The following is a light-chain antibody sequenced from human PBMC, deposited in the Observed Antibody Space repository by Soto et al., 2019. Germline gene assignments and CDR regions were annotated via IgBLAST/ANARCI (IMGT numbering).Light chain of an antibody. CDR2: DAS. V-gene: IGKV3-11*01. CDR3: QQRKDWPRT. Sequence: EIVLTQSPATLTLSPGERATLSCRASQSVNSYLAWYQQKPGQAPRLLIYDASNRATGIPARFSGSGSGTEFTLTITSLEPEDFAIYYCQQRKDWPRTFGQGTKLEIK. J-gene: IGKJ2*01. CDR1: QSVNSY.